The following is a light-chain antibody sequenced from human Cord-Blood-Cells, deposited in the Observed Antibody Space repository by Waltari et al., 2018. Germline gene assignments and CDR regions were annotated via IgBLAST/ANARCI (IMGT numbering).Light chain of an antibody. CDR1: QSISSY. CDR2: AAS. V-gene: IGKV1-39*01. CDR3: QQSYSTPMYS. Sequence: DIQVTQSLAPRSASVGDQVTIDCRASQSISSYLNWYQQKPGKAPKLLIYAASSLQSGVPSRFSGSGSGTDFTLTISSLQPEDFATYYCQQSYSTPMYSFGQGTKLEIK. J-gene: IGKJ2*03.